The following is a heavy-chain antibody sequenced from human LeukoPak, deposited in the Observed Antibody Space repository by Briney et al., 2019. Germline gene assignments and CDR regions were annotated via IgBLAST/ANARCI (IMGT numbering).Heavy chain of an antibody. J-gene: IGHJ5*02. V-gene: IGHV4-61*05. CDR2: IYYSGSA. D-gene: IGHD4-23*01. CDR1: GDSISSSSFY. CDR3: ARVYGGNPQAGGLNWFDP. Sequence: PSETLSLTCTVSGDSISSSSFYWVWMRQPPGKGLEWIGYIYYSGSANYNPSLKSRVTISVDTSKNQFSLKLSSVTAADTAVYYCARVYGGNPQAGGLNWFDPWGQGTLVTVSS.